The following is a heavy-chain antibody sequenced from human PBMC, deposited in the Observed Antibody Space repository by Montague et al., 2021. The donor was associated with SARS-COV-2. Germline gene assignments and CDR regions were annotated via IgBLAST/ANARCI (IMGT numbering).Heavy chain of an antibody. CDR3: AKTSVRERYYYDSSGYLYYFDY. CDR1: GFTFSSYA. Sequence: SLRLSCAASGFTFSSYAMHWVRQAPGKGLEWVAVISYDGSNKYYADSVKGRFTISRDNSKNTLYLQMNSLRAEDTAVYYCAKTSVRERYYYDSSGYLYYFDYWGQGTLVAVSS. V-gene: IGHV3-30-3*02. CDR2: ISYDGSNK. D-gene: IGHD3-22*01. J-gene: IGHJ4*02.